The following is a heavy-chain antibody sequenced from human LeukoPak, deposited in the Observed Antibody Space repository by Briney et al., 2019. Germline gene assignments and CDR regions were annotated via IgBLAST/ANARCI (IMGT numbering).Heavy chain of an antibody. CDR1: GFTFSGSA. V-gene: IGHV3-73*01. CDR3: TRRWDGSGYSIPLDY. CDR2: IRSKANSYAT. Sequence: GGSLRLSCAASGFTFSGSAMHWVRQASGKGLEWVGRIRSKANSYATAYAASVKGRFTIPRDDSKNTAYLQMNSLKTEDTAVYYCTRRWDGSGYSIPLDYWGQGTLVTVSS. D-gene: IGHD3-22*01. J-gene: IGHJ4*02.